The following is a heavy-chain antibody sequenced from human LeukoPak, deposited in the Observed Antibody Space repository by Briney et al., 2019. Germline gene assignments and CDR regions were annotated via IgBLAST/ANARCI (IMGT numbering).Heavy chain of an antibody. CDR3: AKGSYYDSSGSFYFDY. D-gene: IGHD3-22*01. V-gene: IGHV1-69*13. CDR2: IIPIFGTA. Sequence: SVKVSCKASGGTFSSYAISWVRQAPGQGLEWMGGIIPIFGTANYAQKFQGRVTITADESTSTAYMELSSLGTEDTAAYYCAKGSYYDSSGSFYFDYWGQGTLVTVSS. J-gene: IGHJ4*02. CDR1: GGTFSSYA.